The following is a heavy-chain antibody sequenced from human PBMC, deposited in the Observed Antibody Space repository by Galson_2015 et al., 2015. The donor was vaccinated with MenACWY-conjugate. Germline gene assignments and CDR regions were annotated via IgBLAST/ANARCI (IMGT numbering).Heavy chain of an antibody. J-gene: IGHJ4*02. D-gene: IGHD3-10*01. CDR2: ISGSGGST. CDR3: AKDLGFGDPGWAY. CDR1: GFTFSSYA. Sequence: SLRLSCAASGFTFSSYAMSWVRQAPGRGLEWVSAISGSGGSTYYADSVKGRFTISRDNSKNTLYLQMNSLRAEDTAVYYCAKDLGFGDPGWAYWGQGTLVTVSS. V-gene: IGHV3-23*01.